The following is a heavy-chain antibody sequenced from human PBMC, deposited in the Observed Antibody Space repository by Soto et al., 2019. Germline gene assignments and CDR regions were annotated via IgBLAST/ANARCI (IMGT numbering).Heavy chain of an antibody. CDR1: GDSISSYS. Sequence: QVQLQESGPGLLKPSETLSLTCTVSGDSISSYSWIWIRQPPGKGLEWIGYIFDSGSTNYNPSLKSRVNISVDTSKNQFSLKVISVTAADTAVYYCARDAQLSWHRWFDPWGQGTLVTVSS. J-gene: IGHJ5*02. CDR3: ARDAQLSWHRWFDP. D-gene: IGHD3-10*01. V-gene: IGHV4-59*01. CDR2: IFDSGST.